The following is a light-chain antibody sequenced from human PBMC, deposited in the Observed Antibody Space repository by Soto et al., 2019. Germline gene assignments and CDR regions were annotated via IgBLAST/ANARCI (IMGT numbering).Light chain of an antibody. J-gene: IGKJ5*01. Sequence: ESVLTQSPGTLSLSPGERATLSCRASQSVSINSLAWFQQKPGQAPRLLIYDTSTRATGIPDRFSGSGSGTDFTLTISRLEPEDFAVYYCQQYDKIPPIGFGQGTRLEIK. CDR2: DTS. V-gene: IGKV3-20*01. CDR1: QSVSINS. CDR3: QQYDKIPPIG.